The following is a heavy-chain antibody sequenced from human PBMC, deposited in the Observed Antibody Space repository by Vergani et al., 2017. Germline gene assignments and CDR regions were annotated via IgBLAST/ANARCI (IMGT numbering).Heavy chain of an antibody. D-gene: IGHD6-19*01. V-gene: IGHV3-7*01. J-gene: IGHJ6*02. CDR3: ARVRGEQWLVLEGDGMDV. CDR1: GFTFSSYS. CDR2: IKQDGSEK. Sequence: EVQLVESGGGLVKPGGSLRLSCAASGFTFSSYSMSWVRQAPGKGLEWVANIKQDGSEKYYVDSVKGRFTISRDNAKNSLYLQMNSLRAEDTAVYYCARVRGEQWLVLEGDGMDVWGQGTTVTVSS.